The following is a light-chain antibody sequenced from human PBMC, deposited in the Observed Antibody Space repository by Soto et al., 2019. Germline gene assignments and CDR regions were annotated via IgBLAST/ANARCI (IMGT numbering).Light chain of an antibody. CDR1: QSVDST. CDR2: GAS. CDR3: QQYKDWPPT. J-gene: IGKJ4*01. Sequence: EIVVTQSPATLSVSPGERATLFCRASQSVDSTFAWYQQRRGQPPRLLIYGASTRATGIPVRFSGSGSGTEFTLTISSLQSEDFALYYCQQYKDWPPTFGGGTKVEIK. V-gene: IGKV3-15*01.